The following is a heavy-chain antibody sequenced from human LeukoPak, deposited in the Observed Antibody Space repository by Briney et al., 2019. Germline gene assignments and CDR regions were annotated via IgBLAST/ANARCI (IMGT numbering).Heavy chain of an antibody. V-gene: IGHV4-59*01. D-gene: IGHD3-9*01. J-gene: IGHJ4*02. CDR2: IYYSGST. Sequence: SETLSLTCSVSGGSMSSYYWSWIRQPPGKGLEWIGYIYYSGSTNYNPSLKSRVTISVDTSKNQFSLNLSTVTAADTAVYYCARGLTIYDILTAYYTFPYSDYWGQGTLVTVSS. CDR3: ARGLTIYDILTAYYTFPYSDY. CDR1: GGSMSSYY.